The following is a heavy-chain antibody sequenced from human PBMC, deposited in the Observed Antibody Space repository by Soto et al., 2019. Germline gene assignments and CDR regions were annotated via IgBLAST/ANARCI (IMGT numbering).Heavy chain of an antibody. J-gene: IGHJ4*02. V-gene: IGHV4-59*01. Sequence: PSEPLYLPGTVSGGSMSSYYWSWIRQSPGKGLEWIGYIYYSGSTNYNPSLKSRVAISLDTSKNQFSLMLSSVTAADTAVYYCARGEWLATIKPYFAYWGQGTLVTVSS. CDR2: IYYSGST. CDR3: ARGEWLATIKPYFAY. CDR1: GGSMSSYY. D-gene: IGHD5-12*01.